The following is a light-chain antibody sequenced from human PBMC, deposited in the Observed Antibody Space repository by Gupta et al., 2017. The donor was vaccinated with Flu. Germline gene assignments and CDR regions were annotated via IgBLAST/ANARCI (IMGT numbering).Light chain of an antibody. CDR3: QQYNNWPPVT. Sequence: EIVMTQSPATLSVSPGERATLSCRASQSVSSNLAWYQQKPGQAPRLLIYGASTRATGIPARFSGSGYGTEFTLTISSLQSEDFAVYYCQQYNNWPPVTFGQGTKMEIK. V-gene: IGKV3-15*01. CDR1: QSVSSN. CDR2: GAS. J-gene: IGKJ2*01.